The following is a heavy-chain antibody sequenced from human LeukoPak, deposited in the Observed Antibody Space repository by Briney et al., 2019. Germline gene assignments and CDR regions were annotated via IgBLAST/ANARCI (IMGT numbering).Heavy chain of an antibody. J-gene: IGHJ4*02. Sequence: GGSLRLSCAPSGFTFSNYGMHWVRQAPGKGLEWVTGIWYHGNIEHYLDSVKGRFTISRDNSKNTLYLQMDSLRAEDTAVYYCARDSCGRTSCLDSWGQGALVTVSS. D-gene: IGHD2-2*01. CDR2: IWYHGNIE. CDR3: ARDSCGRTSCLDS. V-gene: IGHV3-33*01. CDR1: GFTFSNYG.